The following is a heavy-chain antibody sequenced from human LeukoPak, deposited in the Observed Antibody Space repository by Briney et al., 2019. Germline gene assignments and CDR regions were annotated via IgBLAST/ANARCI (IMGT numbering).Heavy chain of an antibody. D-gene: IGHD6-19*01. J-gene: IGHJ4*02. CDR3: AIDSGWSPLGADY. Sequence: GGSLRLSCAASGFTVSSNYMSWVRQAPGKGLEWVSSISSSSSYIYYADSVKGRFTISRDNAKNSLYLQMNSLRAEDTAVYYCAIDSGWSPLGADYWGQGTLVTVSS. CDR1: GFTVSSNY. V-gene: IGHV3-21*01. CDR2: ISSSSSYI.